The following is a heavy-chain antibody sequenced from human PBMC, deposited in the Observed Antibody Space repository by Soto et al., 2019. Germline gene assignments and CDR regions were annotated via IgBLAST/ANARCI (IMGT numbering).Heavy chain of an antibody. Sequence: LSLTCTVSGGSPSSGGFYWSWIRQHPGKGLEWIGYIYYSGISYYNPSLKSRVSISLDTSRNQFSMTLNSVTAADTAVYYCARNGYTYGMDVWGQGATVTVSS. CDR1: GGSPSSGGFY. CDR3: ARNGYTYGMDV. D-gene: IGHD5-18*01. J-gene: IGHJ6*02. V-gene: IGHV4-31*03. CDR2: IYYSGIS.